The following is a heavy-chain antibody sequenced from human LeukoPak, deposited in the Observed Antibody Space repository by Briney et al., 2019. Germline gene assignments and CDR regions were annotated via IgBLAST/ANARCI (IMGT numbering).Heavy chain of an antibody. CDR3: ARSKGNSWLWFDP. V-gene: IGHV4-61*08. D-gene: IGHD6-13*01. J-gene: IGHJ5*02. Sequence: ASETLSLTCTVSGGSVSSVDNYWSWIRQPPGKGLEWLGYIYYNGNTKYNSSLKSRVTISADTSKNQFSLKLSSVTAADTAVYYCARSKGNSWLWFDPWGQGTLVTVSS. CDR2: IYYNGNT. CDR1: GGSVSSVDNY.